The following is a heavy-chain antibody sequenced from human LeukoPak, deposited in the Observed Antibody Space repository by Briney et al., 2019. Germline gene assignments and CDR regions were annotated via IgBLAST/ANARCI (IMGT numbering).Heavy chain of an antibody. CDR1: GFTFSSYA. J-gene: IGHJ4*02. CDR2: ISYDGSNK. Sequence: GGSLRLSCAASGFTFSSYAMHWVRQAPGKGLEWVAVISYDGSNKYYAGSVKGRFTISRDNSKNTLYLQMNSLRAEDTAVYYCARDGSYDSSGLLSPRYYFDYWGQGTLVTVSS. D-gene: IGHD3-22*01. CDR3: ARDGSYDSSGLLSPRYYFDY. V-gene: IGHV3-30-3*01.